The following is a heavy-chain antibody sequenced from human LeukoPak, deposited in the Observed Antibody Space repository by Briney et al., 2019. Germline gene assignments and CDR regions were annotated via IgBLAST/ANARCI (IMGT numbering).Heavy chain of an antibody. Sequence: ASVEVSCKVSGYTLTELSMHWVRQAPGKGLEWMGRISAYNGHTNYAQKFQGRVTMTTDTSTNTAYMELRSLGSDDTAVYYCARDVAFYGSSWHNWFDPWGQGTLVTVSS. CDR1: GYTLTELS. J-gene: IGHJ5*02. CDR3: ARDVAFYGSSWHNWFDP. D-gene: IGHD6-13*01. CDR2: ISAYNGHT. V-gene: IGHV1-18*01.